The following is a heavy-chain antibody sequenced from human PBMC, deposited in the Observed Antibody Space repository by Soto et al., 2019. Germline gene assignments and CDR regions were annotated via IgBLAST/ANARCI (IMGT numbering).Heavy chain of an antibody. Sequence: SETLSLTCSVSGASISSSSHYWGWIRQPPGKGLEWIGSIYYSGSTYYNPSLKSRVTISADTSKNQLSLKLSSVTAADTAVYYCARHGTHLNWFDPWGQGTLVPVSS. J-gene: IGHJ5*02. CDR3: ARHGTHLNWFDP. CDR2: IYYSGST. CDR1: GASISSSSHY. V-gene: IGHV4-39*01. D-gene: IGHD1-26*01.